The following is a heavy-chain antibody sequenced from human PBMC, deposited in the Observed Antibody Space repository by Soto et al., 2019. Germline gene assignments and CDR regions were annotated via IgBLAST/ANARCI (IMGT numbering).Heavy chain of an antibody. D-gene: IGHD4-17*01. Sequence: SETLSLTCTVSGDSIARGAYYWTWIRQHPGQGLEWLGYIYYRGNTYYNPSLESRVSISLDTSENQFSLKLTSVTAADTAVYYCASRDNYGDYIAYWGQGTLVTVSS. CDR2: IYYRGNT. CDR1: GDSIARGAYY. V-gene: IGHV4-31*03. J-gene: IGHJ4*02. CDR3: ASRDNYGDYIAY.